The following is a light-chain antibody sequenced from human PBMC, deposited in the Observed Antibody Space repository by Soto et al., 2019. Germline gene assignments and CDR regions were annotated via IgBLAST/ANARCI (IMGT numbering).Light chain of an antibody. Sequence: SSELTQSPSVSVAPGQTATISCTGHDIGSQSVHWYQQRAAQAPVLVIYDVYDRPSGIPERFSGSISATTATLTISRVEVGDEADYYCQIWDGTLQHVIFGGGTKLTVL. J-gene: IGLJ2*01. CDR1: DIGSQS. CDR2: DVY. V-gene: IGLV3-21*02. CDR3: QIWDGTLQHVI.